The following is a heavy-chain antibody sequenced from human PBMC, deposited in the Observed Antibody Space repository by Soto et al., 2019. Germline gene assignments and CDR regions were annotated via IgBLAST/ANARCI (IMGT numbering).Heavy chain of an antibody. V-gene: IGHV4-59*01. D-gene: IGHD3-16*01. Sequence: SETLSLTCNVSGGSISSYYWSWIRQTPRKGLEWIGYIYHGGSPNYNPSLKSRVTISLDTSKSQVSLRLNSVTAADTAVYYCAREGEVFNRLDPWGQGTLVTVSS. CDR3: AREGEVFNRLDP. CDR2: IYHGGSP. J-gene: IGHJ5*02. CDR1: GGSISSYY.